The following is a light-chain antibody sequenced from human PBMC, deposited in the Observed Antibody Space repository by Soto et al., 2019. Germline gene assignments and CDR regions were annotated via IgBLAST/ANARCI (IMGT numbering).Light chain of an antibody. Sequence: DIQLTQSPSTLSGSVGDRVTITCRASQTISSWLAWYQQKPGKAPKLLISAASTLQSGVPSRFSGSGSGTEFTLTISSLLPEDFSTYYCQQLDSYRWTFGQGTKVDIK. CDR3: QQLDSYRWT. CDR1: QTISSW. CDR2: AAS. V-gene: IGKV1-5*01. J-gene: IGKJ1*01.